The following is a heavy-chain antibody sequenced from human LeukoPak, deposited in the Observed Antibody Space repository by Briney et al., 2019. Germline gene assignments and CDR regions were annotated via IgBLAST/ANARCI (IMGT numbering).Heavy chain of an antibody. CDR3: ARGRNAYTFDN. CDR2: ISYDGSNK. D-gene: IGHD5-24*01. V-gene: IGHV3-30*03. CDR1: GFTFSSYG. Sequence: LAGGSLRLSCAASGFTFSSYGMHWVRQAPGKGLEWVAVISYDGSNKYYADSVKGRFTISRDNSKNTLYLQMNSLRAEDTAVYYCARGRNAYTFDNWGQGTLVTVSS. J-gene: IGHJ4*02.